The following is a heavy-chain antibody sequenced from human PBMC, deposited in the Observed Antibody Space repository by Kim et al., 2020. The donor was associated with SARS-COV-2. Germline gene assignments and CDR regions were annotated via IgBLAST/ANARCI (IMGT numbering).Heavy chain of an antibody. CDR3: ARHDITMVQGVTLNPFDY. CDR1: GGSISSSSYY. D-gene: IGHD3-10*01. Sequence: SETLSLTCTVSGGSISSSSYYWGWIRQPPGKGLEWIGSIYYSGSTYYNPSLKSRVTISVDTSKNQFSLKLSSVTAADTAVYYCARHDITMVQGVTLNPFDYWGQGTLVTVSS. CDR2: IYYSGST. V-gene: IGHV4-39*01. J-gene: IGHJ4*02.